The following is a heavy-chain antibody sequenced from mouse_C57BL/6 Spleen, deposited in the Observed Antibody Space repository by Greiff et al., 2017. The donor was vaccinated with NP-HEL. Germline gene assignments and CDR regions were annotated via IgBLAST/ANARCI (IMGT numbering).Heavy chain of an antibody. J-gene: IGHJ4*01. CDR3: ARRGAQGAMDY. Sequence: QVQLQQPGAELVKPGASVKLSCKASGYTFTSYWMHWVKQRPGRCLEWIGRIDPISGGTKYNEKFKSKATLTVDKPSSTAYMQLSSLTSEDSAVYYCARRGAQGAMDYWGQGTSVTVSS. CDR1: GYTFTSYW. CDR2: IDPISGGT. V-gene: IGHV1-72*01. D-gene: IGHD3-2*02.